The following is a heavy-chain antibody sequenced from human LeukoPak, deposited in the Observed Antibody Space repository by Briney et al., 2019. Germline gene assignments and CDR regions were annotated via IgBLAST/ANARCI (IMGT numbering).Heavy chain of an antibody. V-gene: IGHV4-31*03. J-gene: IGHJ4*02. Sequence: SQTLSLTCTVSGGSISSGGYYWSWIRQHPGKGLEWIGYIYYSGSTNYNPSLKSRVTISVDTSKNQFSLKLSSVTAADTAVYYCARDRRDGSDYFDYWGQGTLVTVSS. CDR2: IYYSGST. CDR3: ARDRRDGSDYFDY. D-gene: IGHD5-24*01. CDR1: GGSISSGGYY.